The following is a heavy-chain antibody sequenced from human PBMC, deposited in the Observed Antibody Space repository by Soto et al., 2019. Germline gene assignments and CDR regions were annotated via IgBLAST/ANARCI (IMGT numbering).Heavy chain of an antibody. CDR2: IYYSGST. D-gene: IGHD5-12*01. J-gene: IGHJ4*02. CDR3: ASLLWGGSGYTKWSDY. Sequence: QLQLQESGPGLVKPSETLSLTCTVSGGSISSSSYYWGWIRQPPGKGLEWIGSIYYSGSTYYHPSLTSRVTISVDTSQNQFPLKLSSVTAADTAVYYCASLLWGGSGYTKWSDYWGQGTLVTVSS. CDR1: GGSISSSSYY. V-gene: IGHV4-39*01.